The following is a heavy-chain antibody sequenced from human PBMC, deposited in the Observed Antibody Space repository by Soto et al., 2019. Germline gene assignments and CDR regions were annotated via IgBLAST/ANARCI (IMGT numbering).Heavy chain of an antibody. D-gene: IGHD3-22*01. V-gene: IGHV4-30-4*01. CDR3: ARAVVVITVQYFDY. CDR2: IHYSGST. J-gene: IGHJ4*02. CDR1: GGSISSGDYY. Sequence: SETLSLTCTVSGGSISSGDYYWSWIRQPPGKGLEWIGNIHYSGSTYNNPSLRSRVTISVDASKNQFSLKLSSVTAADTAVYYCARAVVVITVQYFDYWGQVYLVP.